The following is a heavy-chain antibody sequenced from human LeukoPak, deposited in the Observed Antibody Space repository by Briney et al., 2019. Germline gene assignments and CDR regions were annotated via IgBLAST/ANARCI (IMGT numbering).Heavy chain of an antibody. CDR3: TTDLSY. V-gene: IGHV3-15*01. Sequence: PGGSLRLSCAASGFTFSSYAMSWVRQPPAKGLEWVGRMKSKTDGGTTDYAAPVKGRFTISRDDSKTTLYLQMNSLKTEDTAVYYCTTDLSYWGQGTLVTVSS. CDR1: GFTFSSYA. J-gene: IGHJ4*02. CDR2: MKSKTDGGTT.